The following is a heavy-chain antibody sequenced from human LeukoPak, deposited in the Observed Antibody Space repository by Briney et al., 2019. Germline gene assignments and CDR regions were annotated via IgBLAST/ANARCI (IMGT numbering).Heavy chain of an antibody. J-gene: IGHJ4*02. CDR2: IYYSGST. V-gene: IGHV4-59*01. Sequence: EPSETLSLTCTVSGGSISSYYWSWIRQPPGKGLEWIGYIYYSGSTNYNPSLKSRVTISVDTSKNQFSLKLSSVTAADTAVYYCARYSGYEKGVDYWGQGTLVTVSS. CDR1: GGSISSYY. CDR3: ARYSGYEKGVDY. D-gene: IGHD5-12*01.